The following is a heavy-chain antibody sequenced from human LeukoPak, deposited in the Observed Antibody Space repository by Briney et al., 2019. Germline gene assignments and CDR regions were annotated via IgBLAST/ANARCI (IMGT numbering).Heavy chain of an antibody. D-gene: IGHD6-13*01. CDR2: IYYSGST. CDR1: GASISNFY. CDR3: ARESHIVAAADRTGGFDY. J-gene: IGHJ4*02. Sequence: SETLSLTCTVSGASISNFYWSWTRQHPGKGLEWIGYIYYSGSTYYNPSLKSRVTISVDTSKNQFSLKLSSVTAADTAVYYCARESHIVAAADRTGGFDYWGQGTLVTVSS. V-gene: IGHV4-59*06.